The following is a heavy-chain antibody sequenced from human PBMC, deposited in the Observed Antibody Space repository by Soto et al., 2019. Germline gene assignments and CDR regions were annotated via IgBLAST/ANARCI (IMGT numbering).Heavy chain of an antibody. D-gene: IGHD3-10*01. Sequence: QLQLQESGSGLVKPSQTLSLTCAVSGGSISSGGYSWSWIRQPPGMGLEWIGYIYHSGSPYYNPSXXXRXXISVDRSKNQFSLKLSSVTAADTAVYYCARAHGSGWGAFDIGGQGTMVTVSS. V-gene: IGHV4-30-2*01. CDR3: ARAHGSGWGAFDI. CDR2: IYHSGSP. CDR1: GGSISSGGYS. J-gene: IGHJ3*02.